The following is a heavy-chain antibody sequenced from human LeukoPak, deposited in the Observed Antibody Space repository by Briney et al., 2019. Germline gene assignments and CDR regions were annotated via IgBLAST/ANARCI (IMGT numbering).Heavy chain of an antibody. CDR3: VIVAHRAIDY. V-gene: IGHV4-4*02. D-gene: IGHD2-21*01. CDR2: IYHSGST. J-gene: IGHJ4*02. Sequence: PSETLSLTPAVSGGSISSSNWWSWVGQPPGKGLEWIGEIYHSGSTNYNPSLKSRVTISVDKSKNQSSLKLSSVTAADTAVYYCVIVAHRAIDYWGQGTLVTVSS. CDR1: GGSISSSNW.